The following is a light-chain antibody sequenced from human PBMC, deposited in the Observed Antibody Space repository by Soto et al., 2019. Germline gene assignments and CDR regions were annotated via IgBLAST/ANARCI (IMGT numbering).Light chain of an antibody. V-gene: IGLV1-51*01. J-gene: IGLJ2*01. CDR1: TSNIGHNY. CDR3: GTWDSSLSAVV. CDR2: DNN. Sequence: QSVLTQPPSVSAAPGQKVTISCSGSTSNIGHNYVSWYQQLPGTAPKVLIYDNNKRPSGIPDRFSGSKSGTSATLAITGLQTGDEADYYCGTWDSSLSAVVFGGGTKLTVL.